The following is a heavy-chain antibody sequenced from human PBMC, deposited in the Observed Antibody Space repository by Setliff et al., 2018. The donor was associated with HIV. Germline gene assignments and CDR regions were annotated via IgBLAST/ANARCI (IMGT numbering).Heavy chain of an antibody. CDR2: IYYSGNT. J-gene: IGHJ5*02. CDR3: ARQPGYSSGWYFTASGFDP. CDR1: GXXXXSSXXX. Sequence: TVSGXXXXSSXXXXXWIRXXXGKGXEWIGTIYYSGNTXXXPSLKSRVTISAXTSQNEFFLKLTSVTAADTAVYYCARQPGYSSGWYFTASGFDPWGQGTLVTV. V-gene: IGHV4-39*01. D-gene: IGHD6-19*01.